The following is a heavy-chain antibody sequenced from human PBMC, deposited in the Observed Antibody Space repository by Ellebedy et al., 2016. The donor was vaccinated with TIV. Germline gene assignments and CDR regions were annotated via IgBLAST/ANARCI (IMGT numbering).Heavy chain of an antibody. J-gene: IGHJ4*02. D-gene: IGHD5-24*01. CDR3: ARGRLHFDY. V-gene: IGHV4-59*01. CDR2: ISHSGST. Sequence: MPSETLSLTCTVPGGSISFDYWSWIRQSPGKGLEWIGYISHSGSTNYNPSLKSRVTISVDTSKKQISLKLTSVTAADTAVYHCARGRLHFDYWGQGTLVTVSS. CDR1: GGSISFDY.